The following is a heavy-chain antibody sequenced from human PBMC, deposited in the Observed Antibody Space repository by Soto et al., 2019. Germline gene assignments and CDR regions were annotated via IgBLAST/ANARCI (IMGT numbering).Heavy chain of an antibody. D-gene: IGHD4-17*01. CDR2: IYYSGKT. J-gene: IGHJ6*02. Sequence: QVQLQEAGPGLVKPSQTLSLTCTVSGGSINSGGYYWSWICQHPGKGLEWIGSIYYSGKTYYSPSLKSRVTISVDTSKNHFSLSLSYLTAADTAGYYCARDPSYGDYSYYGMDVWGQGTTVTVSS. V-gene: IGHV4-31*03. CDR1: GGSINSGGYY. CDR3: ARDPSYGDYSYYGMDV.